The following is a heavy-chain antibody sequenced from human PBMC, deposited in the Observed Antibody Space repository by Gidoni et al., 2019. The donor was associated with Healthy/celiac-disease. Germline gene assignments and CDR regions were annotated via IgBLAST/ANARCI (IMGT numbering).Heavy chain of an antibody. CDR1: GYSISSGYY. V-gene: IGHV4-38-2*01. Sequence: QVQLQESGPGLAKPSETLSLTCAASGYSISSGYYWGWIRQPPGKGLEWIGSIYHSGSPYYNPSLKSRSTISVDTSKTQFSLKLSSVTAADTAVYYCARGAGGATSEGIFDYWGQGTLVTVSS. CDR2: IYHSGSP. J-gene: IGHJ4*02. D-gene: IGHD1-26*01. CDR3: ARGAGGATSEGIFDY.